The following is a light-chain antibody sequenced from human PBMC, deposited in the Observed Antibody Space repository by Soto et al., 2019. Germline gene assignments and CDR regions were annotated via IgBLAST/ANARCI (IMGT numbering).Light chain of an antibody. Sequence: EIVLTQSPGTLSLSPGERAILSFRASQSVSSDSLTWYRQKPGQAPRLLVYDASSTATGIPDRFSASGSGADFTLTISRLEPEDFAVYYCQQYGSAPRTFGQGTKVEI. CDR3: QQYGSAPRT. J-gene: IGKJ1*01. CDR2: DAS. CDR1: QSVSSDS. V-gene: IGKV3-20*01.